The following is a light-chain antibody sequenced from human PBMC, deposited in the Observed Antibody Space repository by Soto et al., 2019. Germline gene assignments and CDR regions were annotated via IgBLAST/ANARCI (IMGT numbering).Light chain of an antibody. CDR2: GAS. Sequence: EIVMTQSPATLSVSPGERATLSCRASQSVSSNLAWYQQKPGQAPRLLIYGASTRATGIPARFSGSGSGTDFTLTISSLQSEDFAVYYCQQYNNWPPDTFGQGTKVEIK. J-gene: IGKJ1*01. V-gene: IGKV3-15*01. CDR3: QQYNNWPPDT. CDR1: QSVSSN.